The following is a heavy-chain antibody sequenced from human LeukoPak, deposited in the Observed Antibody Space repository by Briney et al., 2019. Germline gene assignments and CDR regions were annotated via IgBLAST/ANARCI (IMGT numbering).Heavy chain of an antibody. CDR3: ARGYSSSWYLNWFDP. J-gene: IGHJ5*02. CDR1: GYSISSGYY. CDR2: IYHSGSI. V-gene: IGHV4-38-2*02. D-gene: IGHD6-13*01. Sequence: SETLSLTCTVSGYSISSGYYWGWIRPPPGKGLEWIGSIYHSGSIYYNPSLKSRVTISVDTSKNQFSLKLSSVTAADTAVYYCARGYSSSWYLNWFDPWGQGTLVTVSS.